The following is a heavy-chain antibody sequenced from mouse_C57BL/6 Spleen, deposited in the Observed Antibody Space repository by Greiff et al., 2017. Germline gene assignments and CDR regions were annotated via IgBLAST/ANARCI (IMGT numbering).Heavy chain of an antibody. Sequence: LQQSGAELVRPGASVTLSCKASGYTFTDYEMHWVKQTPVHGLEWIGAIDPETGGTAYNQKFKGKAILTADKSSSTAYMELRSLTSEDSAVYYCTRRDYYGSSRDFDVWGTGTTVTVSS. CDR3: TRRDYYGSSRDFDV. CDR2: IDPETGGT. J-gene: IGHJ1*03. V-gene: IGHV1-15*01. CDR1: GYTFTDYE. D-gene: IGHD1-1*01.